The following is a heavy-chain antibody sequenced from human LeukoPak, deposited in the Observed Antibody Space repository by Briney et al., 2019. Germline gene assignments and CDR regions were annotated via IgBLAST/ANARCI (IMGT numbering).Heavy chain of an antibody. V-gene: IGHV3-74*01. CDR3: IVVVEPPDSDGFDV. D-gene: IGHD1-14*01. J-gene: IGHJ3*01. Sequence: GGSLRLSCAASGFTFGNSWVHWVRQAPGKGLVWVSLINADGSTTSYADSVKGRFTISRDNARNTPSLEMNSLTIEDTAVYYCIVVVEPPDSDGFDVWGQGTMITVSS. CDR2: INADGSTT. CDR1: GFTFGNSW.